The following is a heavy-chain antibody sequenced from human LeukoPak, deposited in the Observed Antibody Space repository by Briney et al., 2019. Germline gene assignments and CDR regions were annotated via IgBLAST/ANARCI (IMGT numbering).Heavy chain of an antibody. J-gene: IGHJ5*02. CDR1: GYSFTNYW. Sequence: GESLKISCKGSGYSFTNYWIVWVRQMPGKGLEWMGIIYPGDSDTRYSPSFQGQVTISADKSISTAYLQWSSLKASDTAMYYCARQKLSLCSGGSCYSFDPWGQGTLVTVSS. CDR3: ARQKLSLCSGGSCYSFDP. CDR2: IYPGDSDT. D-gene: IGHD2-15*01. V-gene: IGHV5-51*01.